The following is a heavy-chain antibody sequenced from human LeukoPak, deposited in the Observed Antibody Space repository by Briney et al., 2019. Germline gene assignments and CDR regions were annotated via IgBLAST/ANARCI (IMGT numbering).Heavy chain of an antibody. CDR3: AVRCSGGSRPFDNQNLFDP. CDR2: INNSVDRT. D-gene: IGHD2-15*01. J-gene: IGHJ5*02. V-gene: IGHV3-23*01. Sequence: GGSLRLSCTASRFTLSSYAISWVRQAPGKGLEWVSAINNSVDRTYNADSVKGRFTISRHNSKNTLYLQMNSLRAEDTAVYYCAVRCSGGSRPFDNQNLFDPWGQGTLVTVSS. CDR1: RFTLSSYA.